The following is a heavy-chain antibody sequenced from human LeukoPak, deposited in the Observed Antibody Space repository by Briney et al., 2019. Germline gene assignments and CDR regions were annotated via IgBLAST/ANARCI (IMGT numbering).Heavy chain of an antibody. Sequence: ASVKVSCKASGYTFTSYVMHWVRQAPGQRLEWMGWINAGNGNTKYSQKFQGRVTITRDTSASTAYMELSSLRSEDTAVYYCARGNTYYYDSSGSPGGFDIWGQGTMVTVSS. CDR1: GYTFTSYV. CDR3: ARGNTYYYDSSGSPGGFDI. CDR2: INAGNGNT. J-gene: IGHJ3*02. V-gene: IGHV1-3*01. D-gene: IGHD3-22*01.